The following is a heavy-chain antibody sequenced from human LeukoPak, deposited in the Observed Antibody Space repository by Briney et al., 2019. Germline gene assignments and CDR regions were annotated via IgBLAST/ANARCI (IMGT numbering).Heavy chain of an antibody. CDR3: ARVVVNGYYPYYYGMDV. Sequence: ASVTVSCTASGYTFTSYGISWVRQAPGQGLEWMGWISAYNGNTNYAQKLQGRVTMPTDTSTSTAYMELRSLSSDDTAVYYCARVVVNGYYPYYYGMDVWGQGTTVTVSS. CDR1: GYTFTSYG. CDR2: ISAYNGNT. D-gene: IGHD3-9*01. V-gene: IGHV1-18*01. J-gene: IGHJ6*02.